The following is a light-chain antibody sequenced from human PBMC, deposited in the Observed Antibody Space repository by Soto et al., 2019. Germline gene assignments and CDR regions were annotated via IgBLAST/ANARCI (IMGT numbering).Light chain of an antibody. CDR2: GND. Sequence: QSVLTQPPSVSGTTGQRLTISCSGGRSNIASNTVNWYQQLPGTAPKLLLYGNDQRPSGVPGRFSGSKSGTSASLAISGLQSDDEAEYFCAAWDDSLSGPIFGGGTKVTV. CDR3: AAWDDSLSGPI. CDR1: RSNIASNT. J-gene: IGLJ2*01. V-gene: IGLV1-44*01.